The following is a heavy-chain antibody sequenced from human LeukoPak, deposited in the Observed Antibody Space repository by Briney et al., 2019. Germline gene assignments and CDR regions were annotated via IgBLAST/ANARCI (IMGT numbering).Heavy chain of an antibody. D-gene: IGHD2-2*01. CDR1: GYTFTGYY. CDR2: INPNSGGT. V-gene: IGHV1-2*02. J-gene: IGHJ5*02. CDR3: ARDRDCSSTSCRNWFDP. Sequence: ASVKVSCKASGYTFTGYYMHWVRQAPGQGLEWTGWINPNSGGTNYAQKFQGRVTMTRDTSISTAYMELSRLRSDDTAVYYCARDRDCSSTSCRNWFDPWGQGTLVTVSS.